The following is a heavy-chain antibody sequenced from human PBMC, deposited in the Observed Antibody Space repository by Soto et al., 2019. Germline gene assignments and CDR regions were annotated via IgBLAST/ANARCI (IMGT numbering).Heavy chain of an antibody. V-gene: IGHV3-21*06. CDR3: ARESEDLTSNFDY. CDR2: ISSTTNYI. J-gene: IGHJ4*02. CDR1: GFTFTRYS. Sequence: GGSLRLSIAASGFTFTRYSMNWVRQAPGKGLEWVSSISSTTNYIYYGDSMKGRFTISRDNAKNSLYLEMNSLRAEDTAVYYCARESEDLTSNFDYWGQGTLVTVSS.